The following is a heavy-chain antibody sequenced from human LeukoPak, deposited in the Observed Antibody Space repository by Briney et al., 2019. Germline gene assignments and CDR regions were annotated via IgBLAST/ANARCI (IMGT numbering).Heavy chain of an antibody. Sequence: SETLSLTCAVYGESFSDYYWSWIRQPPGKGLEWIGEINHSGSTNYNPSLKSRVTISVDTSKNQFSLKLSSVTAADTAVYYCARDGRGDSIAVAGTSGPYWYFDLWGRGTLVTVSS. CDR1: GESFSDYY. J-gene: IGHJ2*01. CDR2: INHSGST. D-gene: IGHD6-19*01. CDR3: ARDGRGDSIAVAGTSGPYWYFDL. V-gene: IGHV4-34*01.